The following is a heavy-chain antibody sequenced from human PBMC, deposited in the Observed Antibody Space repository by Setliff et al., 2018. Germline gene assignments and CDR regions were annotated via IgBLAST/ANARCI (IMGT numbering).Heavy chain of an antibody. V-gene: IGHV3-33*01. CDR1: GFTFNNFA. D-gene: IGHD3-3*01. J-gene: IGHJ3*02. CDR2: IWYDGSNK. Sequence: GSLRLSCAASGFTFNNFAMHWVRQAPGKGLEWVAVIWYDGSNKYYADSVKGRFTISRDNAKNSLYLQMNSLRAEDTAVYYCARGYTYYDFWSGPSSDAFDIWGQGTMVTVSS. CDR3: ARGYTYYDFWSGPSSDAFDI.